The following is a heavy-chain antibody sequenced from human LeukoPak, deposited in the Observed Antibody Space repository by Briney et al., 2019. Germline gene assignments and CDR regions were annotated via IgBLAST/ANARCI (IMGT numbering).Heavy chain of an antibody. CDR3: AREMNYYDSSGYDAFDI. Sequence: SETLSLTCTVSGYSTTSGYFWGWIRQPPGKGLEWIGSIHHSGSTYYNPPLKSRITISINTSKNQFSLKLSSVTAADTAVYYCAREMNYYDSSGYDAFDIWGQGTMVTVS. J-gene: IGHJ3*02. V-gene: IGHV4-38-2*02. D-gene: IGHD3-22*01. CDR1: GYSTTSGYF. CDR2: IHHSGST.